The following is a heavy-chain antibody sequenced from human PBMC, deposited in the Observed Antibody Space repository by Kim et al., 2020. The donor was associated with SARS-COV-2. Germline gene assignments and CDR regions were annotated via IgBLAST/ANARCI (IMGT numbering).Heavy chain of an antibody. D-gene: IGHD2-2*01. CDR1: GGSFSGYY. CDR3: ARGVRIVVVPAAMLGWFDP. J-gene: IGHJ5*02. V-gene: IGHV4-34*01. CDR2: INHSGST. Sequence: SETLSLTCAVYGGSFSGYYWSWIRQPPGKGLEWIGEINHSGSTNYNPSLKSRVTISVDTSKNQFSLKLSSVTAADTAVYYCARGVRIVVVPAAMLGWFDPWGQGTLVTVSS.